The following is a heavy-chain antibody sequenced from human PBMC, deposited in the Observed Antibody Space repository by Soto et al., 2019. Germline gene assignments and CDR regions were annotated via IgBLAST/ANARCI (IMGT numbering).Heavy chain of an antibody. J-gene: IGHJ4*02. V-gene: IGHV3-30-3*01. Sequence: QVQLVESGGGVVQPGRSLRLSCAASGFTLSSYSVHWVRQAPGKGLEWVGVISYDGNKKYYGDSVKGRFSISRDTSTNTVHLQMNSLRPEDTAVYYCARSVAVAGLDYWGQGTLVTVSS. D-gene: IGHD6-19*01. CDR2: ISYDGNKK. CDR1: GFTLSSYS. CDR3: ARSVAVAGLDY.